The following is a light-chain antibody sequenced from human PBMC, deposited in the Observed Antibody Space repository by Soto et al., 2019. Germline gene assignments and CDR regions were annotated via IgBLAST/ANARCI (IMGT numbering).Light chain of an antibody. CDR2: ANT. Sequence: QSVLTQPPSVSGAPGQRVTISCTGSSSNIGAGYDVQWYQQLPGTAPKLLIYANTNRPSGVPDRFSGSKSGTSASLAITGLQADDEADYYCQSYDNSLSGSRVFGGGTKLTVL. CDR3: QSYDNSLSGSRV. CDR1: SSNIGAGYD. V-gene: IGLV1-40*01. J-gene: IGLJ2*01.